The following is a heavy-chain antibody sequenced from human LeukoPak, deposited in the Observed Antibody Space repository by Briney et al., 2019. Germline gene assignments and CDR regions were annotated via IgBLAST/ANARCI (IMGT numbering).Heavy chain of an antibody. D-gene: IGHD6-13*01. Sequence: SETLSLTCTVSGYSISSGYYWGWIRQPPGKGLEWIGSIYHSGSTNYNPSLKSRVTISVDTSKNQFSLQLSSVTAADTAVYYCARGVQGSRGYYYYYMDVWGKGTTVTVSS. J-gene: IGHJ6*03. V-gene: IGHV4-38-2*02. CDR2: IYHSGST. CDR1: GYSISSGYY. CDR3: ARGVQGSRGYYYYYMDV.